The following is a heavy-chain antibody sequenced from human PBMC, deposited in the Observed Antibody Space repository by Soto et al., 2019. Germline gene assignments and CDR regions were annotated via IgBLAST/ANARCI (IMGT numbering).Heavy chain of an antibody. J-gene: IGHJ4*02. Sequence: EVQLMESGGGLVQPGGSLRLSCAASEFSFSSYALNWVRQAPGKGLEWVSAISATGTTTYYADSVKGRFTISRDNSKRTLFVQMDSLSPEDTAVYYCATYSSPFDYWGQGTLVTVSS. D-gene: IGHD6-13*01. V-gene: IGHV3-23*01. CDR3: ATYSSPFDY. CDR2: ISATGTTT. CDR1: EFSFSSYA.